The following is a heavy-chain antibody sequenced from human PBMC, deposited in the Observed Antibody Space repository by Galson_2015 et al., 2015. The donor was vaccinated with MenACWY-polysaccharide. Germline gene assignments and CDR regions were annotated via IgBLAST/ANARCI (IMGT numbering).Heavy chain of an antibody. D-gene: IGHD2/OR15-2a*01. Sequence: PPRLCCAAAGFTVSSNYMSWGRRAPGKGREWGSVIYSDGGTYYADSVKGRFTISRDSSKNTLYLQMNSLRAVDTAVYYCARDQVVNSIHYYCMAVGGQGHTVTVSS. CDR2: IYSDGGT. CDR1: GFTVSSNY. V-gene: IGHV3-53*01. J-gene: IGHJ6*02. CDR3: ARDQVVNSIHYYCMAV.